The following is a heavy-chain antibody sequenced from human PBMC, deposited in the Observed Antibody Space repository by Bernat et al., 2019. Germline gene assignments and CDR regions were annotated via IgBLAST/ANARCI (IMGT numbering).Heavy chain of an antibody. D-gene: IGHD6-13*01. CDR3: AKVALAAAYDYYFDC. V-gene: IGHV3-20*04. CDR2: INWNGGST. Sequence: EVQLVESGGGVVRPGGSLRLSCAASGFTFDDYGMSWVRQAPGKGLEWVSGINWNGGSTGYADSVKGRFTISRDNAKNSLYLQMNSLRAEDTAVYFCAKVALAAAYDYYFDCWGQGTLITVSS. CDR1: GFTFDDYG. J-gene: IGHJ4*02.